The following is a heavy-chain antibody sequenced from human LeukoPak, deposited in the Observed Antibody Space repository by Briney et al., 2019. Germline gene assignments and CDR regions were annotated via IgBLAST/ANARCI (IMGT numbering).Heavy chain of an antibody. CDR3: ARVYDFWSGYLRYFDY. Sequence: GASVKVSCKVSGYTLTELSMHWVRQAPGQGLEWMGWINPNSGGTNYAQKFQGRVTMTRDTSISTAYMELSRLRSDDTAVYYCARVYDFWSGYLRYFDYWGQGTLVTVSS. CDR1: GYTLTELS. J-gene: IGHJ4*02. CDR2: INPNSGGT. V-gene: IGHV1-2*02. D-gene: IGHD3-3*01.